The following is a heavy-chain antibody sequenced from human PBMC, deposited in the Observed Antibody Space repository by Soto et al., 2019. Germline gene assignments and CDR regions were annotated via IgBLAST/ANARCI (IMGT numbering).Heavy chain of an antibody. D-gene: IGHD5-12*01. CDR3: ARSLRGYSGYSGY. CDR2: ISSSGSDT. V-gene: IGHV3-11*05. Sequence: QVQLVESGGCLVKPGGCLRLSCAASRFTFSDYYMGWIRQAPGKGLEWVSYISSSGSDTNYADSVKGRFTVSRDNAKNSLYLQMNSLRAEDTAVYYCARSLRGYSGYSGYWGQGTLVTVSS. CDR1: RFTFSDYY. J-gene: IGHJ4*02.